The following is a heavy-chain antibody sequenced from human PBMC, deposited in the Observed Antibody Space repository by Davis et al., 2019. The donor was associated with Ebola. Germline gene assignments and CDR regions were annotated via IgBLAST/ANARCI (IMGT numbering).Heavy chain of an antibody. CDR1: GFTFSSYA. CDR3: AKDEGLWFGELSLPYYFDY. J-gene: IGHJ4*02. V-gene: IGHV3-23*01. CDR2: ISGSGGST. D-gene: IGHD3-10*01. Sequence: PGGSLRLSCAASGFTFSSYAMSWVRQAPGKGLEWVSSISGSGGSTYYADSVKGRFTISRDNSKNTLYLQMNSLRAEDTAVYYCAKDEGLWFGELSLPYYFDYWGQGTLVTVSS.